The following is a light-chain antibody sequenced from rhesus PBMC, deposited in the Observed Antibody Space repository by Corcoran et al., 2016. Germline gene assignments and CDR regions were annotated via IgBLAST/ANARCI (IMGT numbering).Light chain of an antibody. CDR1: QSVGSI. V-gene: IGKV3-24*04. CDR2: GAL. CDR3: QQGTNLST. J-gene: IGKJ3*01. Sequence: ETVVTQSPATLALSPGQRATLSCRASQSVGSILACDQQKPGQAPRLLIYGALTSDPGIPDRFSGSVSGTDFTLTISSLEPEDVGIYYCQQGTNLSTFGPGTKLDIK.